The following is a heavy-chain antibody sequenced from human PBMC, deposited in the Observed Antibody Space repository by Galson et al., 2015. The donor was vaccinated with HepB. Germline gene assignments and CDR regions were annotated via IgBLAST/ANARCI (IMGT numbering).Heavy chain of an antibody. CDR1: GFTFSSYA. D-gene: IGHD5-24*01. CDR3: ARGNKRWLQLQYDY. Sequence: SLRLSCAASGFTFSSYAMHWVRQAPGKGLEWVAVISYDGSNKYYADSVKGRFTISRDNSKNTLYLQMNSLRAEDTAVYYCARGNKRWLQLQYDYWGQGTLVTVSS. J-gene: IGHJ4*02. V-gene: IGHV3-30*04. CDR2: ISYDGSNK.